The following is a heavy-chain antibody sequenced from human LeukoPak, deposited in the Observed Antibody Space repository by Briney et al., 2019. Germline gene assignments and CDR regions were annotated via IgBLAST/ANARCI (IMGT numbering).Heavy chain of an antibody. CDR2: ISAYNGNT. Sequence: GASVKVSCKASGYTFTSYGISWVRQAPGQGLEWMGWISAYNGNTNYAQKLQGRVTMTTDTSTSTAYMELRSLRSDDTAVYYCARVLDYYGSGSYYNGPSYYYYYGMDVWGQGTTVTVSS. D-gene: IGHD3-10*01. CDR1: GYTFTSYG. CDR3: ARVLDYYGSGSYYNGPSYYYYYGMDV. J-gene: IGHJ6*02. V-gene: IGHV1-18*01.